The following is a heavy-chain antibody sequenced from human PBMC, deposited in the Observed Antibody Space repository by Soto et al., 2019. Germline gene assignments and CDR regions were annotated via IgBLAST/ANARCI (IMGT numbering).Heavy chain of an antibody. CDR3: AKDPTPPLSLPPPSKASKILLVGRCFDS. CDR2: ISAAGVTT. J-gene: IGHJ4*02. D-gene: IGHD2-2*01. CDR1: GFTFHSHA. Sequence: EVQLLESGGGLVQPGGSLRLSCATSGFTFHSHALSWVRQAPGKGLEWVPGISAAGVTTFYADSVKGRFTISRDNSKDTVTLKMNSLRVEDTAFYYCAKDPTPPLSLPPPSKASKILLVGRCFDSWGQGTLVIVSS. V-gene: IGHV3-23*01.